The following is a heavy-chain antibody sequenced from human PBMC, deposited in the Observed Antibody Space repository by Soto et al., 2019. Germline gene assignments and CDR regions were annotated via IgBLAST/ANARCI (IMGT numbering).Heavy chain of an antibody. J-gene: IGHJ4*02. V-gene: IGHV1-2*02. CDR2: INPNSGGT. D-gene: IGHD6-6*01. Sequence: ASVKVSCKASGYTFTGYYMHWVRQAPGQGLEWMGWINPNSGGTNYAQKFQGRVTMTRDTPISTAYMELSRLRSDDTAVYYCARGEYSSSSLHDYWGQGTLVTVSS. CDR1: GYTFTGYY. CDR3: ARGEYSSSSLHDY.